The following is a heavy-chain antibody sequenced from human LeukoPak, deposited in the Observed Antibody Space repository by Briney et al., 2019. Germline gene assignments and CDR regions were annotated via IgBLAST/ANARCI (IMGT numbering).Heavy chain of an antibody. CDR3: ATDYCSSTSCYRRSFDY. CDR2: INHSGST. J-gene: IGHJ4*02. CDR1: GGSFSGYY. D-gene: IGHD2-2*01. Sequence: PSQTLSLTRAVYGGSFSGYYWSCIPQPPGKGLEWIVEINHSGSTNYNPSLKSRVTISVDTSKTQFSLKLSSVTAADTAVYYCATDYCSSTSCYRRSFDYWGQGTLVTVSS. V-gene: IGHV4-34*01.